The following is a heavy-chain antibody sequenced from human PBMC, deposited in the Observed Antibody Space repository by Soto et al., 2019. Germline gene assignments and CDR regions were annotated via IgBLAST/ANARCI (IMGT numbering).Heavy chain of an antibody. CDR1: GFNFSSFA. D-gene: IGHD5-18*01. Sequence: EVQLLESGGGLVQPGGSLRLSCAGSGFNFSSFAMTWVRQAPGKGLEWVSTINGSWGSRFYAASVKGRFTLTRDNSKDTVYLQMHSLRVEDTAFYYCAKEGTAEWIHYYYPTDVWGRGTPVNVSS. CDR2: INGSWGSR. CDR3: AKEGTAEWIHYYYPTDV. V-gene: IGHV3-23*01. J-gene: IGHJ6*02.